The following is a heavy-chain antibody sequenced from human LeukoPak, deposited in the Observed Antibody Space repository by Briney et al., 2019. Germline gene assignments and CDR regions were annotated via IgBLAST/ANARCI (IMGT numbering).Heavy chain of an antibody. V-gene: IGHV3-30*18. J-gene: IGHJ4*02. CDR1: GFTFSSYG. CDR2: ISYDGSNK. Sequence: GGSLRLSCAASGFTFSSYGMHWVRQAPGKGLEWVAVISYDGSNKYYADSVKGRFTISRDNSKNTLYLQMNSLRAEDTAVYYCAKGGFPDYFAYWGQGTLVTVSS. CDR3: AKGGFPDYFAY.